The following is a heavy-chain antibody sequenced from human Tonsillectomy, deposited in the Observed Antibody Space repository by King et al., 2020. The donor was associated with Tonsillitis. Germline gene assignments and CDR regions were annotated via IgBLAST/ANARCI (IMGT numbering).Heavy chain of an antibody. Sequence: VQLVESGGGVVQPGMFLRLCCSAAGFTFRNYGKHWVRLAPGKGLEWGAVIWYDGTNKDYTDSLKGRFTISRDNSKNTLYLQMNSLRAEDTAVYYCARDSCGGDCYYFDYWGQGTLVTASS. D-gene: IGHD2-21*02. CDR3: ARDSCGGDCYYFDY. V-gene: IGHV3-33*08. J-gene: IGHJ4*02. CDR1: GFTFRNYG. CDR2: IWYDGTNK.